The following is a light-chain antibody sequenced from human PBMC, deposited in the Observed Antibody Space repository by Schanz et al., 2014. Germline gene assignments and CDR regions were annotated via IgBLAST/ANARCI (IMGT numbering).Light chain of an antibody. CDR1: SSSIGAGYD. CDR2: GNS. V-gene: IGLV1-40*01. Sequence: QSVLTQPPSVSGAPGQRVTISCTGSSSSIGAGYDVHWYQQLPGTAPKLLIYGNSNRPSGVPDRFSGSKSGTSASLAITGLQAEDEADYYCQSYDISLSASVFGGGTKLTVL. J-gene: IGLJ3*02. CDR3: QSYDISLSASV.